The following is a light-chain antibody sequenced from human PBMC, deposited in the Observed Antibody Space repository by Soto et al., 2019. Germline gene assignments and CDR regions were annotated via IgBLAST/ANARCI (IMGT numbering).Light chain of an antibody. J-gene: IGKJ1*01. Sequence: IRMTQSPSSLSASIGDGVTITCRASQTVGNYLNWYQQRPGNAPGLLMYVASGMQSGVPSRFSGSGSGTDFTLTISGLQSGDFATYYCQHYNSYPWTFGQRTKADIK. V-gene: IGKV1-16*01. CDR2: VAS. CDR3: QHYNSYPWT. CDR1: QTVGNY.